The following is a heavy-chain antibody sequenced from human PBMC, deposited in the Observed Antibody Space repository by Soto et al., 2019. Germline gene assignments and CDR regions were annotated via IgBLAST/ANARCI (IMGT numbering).Heavy chain of an antibody. V-gene: IGHV1-69*01. J-gene: IGHJ4*02. CDR3: ARDYGHDCGGGNCYFYF. D-gene: IGHD2-15*01. Sequence: QVQLVQSGAEVKKPGSSVKVSCKASGGTFSRYAINWVRQAPGHGLEWMGGIIPLFGTENYAQKFQGRVTITADESASTAHMELRSLRSEDTAVYYCARDYGHDCGGGNCYFYFWGQGTLVTVSS. CDR2: IIPLFGTE. CDR1: GGTFSRYA.